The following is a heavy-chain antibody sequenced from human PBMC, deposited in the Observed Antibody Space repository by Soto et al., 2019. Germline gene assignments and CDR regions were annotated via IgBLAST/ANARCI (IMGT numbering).Heavy chain of an antibody. J-gene: IGHJ4*02. D-gene: IGHD6-19*01. CDR3: AIDDRKWLNTGSEY. CDR1: GYTFTSYG. V-gene: IGHV1-18*04. Sequence: ASVKVSCKASGYTFTSYGISWVRQAPGQGLEWMGWISAYNGNTNYAQKLQGRVTMTTDTSTSTAYMELRSLRSDDTAVYYCAIDDRKWLNTGSEYWGQGTLVTVSS. CDR2: ISAYNGNT.